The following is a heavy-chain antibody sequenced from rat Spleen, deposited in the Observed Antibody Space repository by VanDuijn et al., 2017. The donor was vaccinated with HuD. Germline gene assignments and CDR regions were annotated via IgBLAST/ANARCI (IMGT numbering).Heavy chain of an antibody. CDR3: ATGPRILRLDWFAY. D-gene: IGHD1-6*01. Sequence: EVQLVESGGGLVQPGRSLKLSCVASGFTFSNYNIAWVRQAPKKGLEWVATIIYDGTRTFYRDSVQGRFTISRDNAKSTLYLHMDSLTSEDTATYYCATGPRILRLDWFAYWGQGTLVTVSS. CDR1: GFTFSNYN. V-gene: IGHV5S10*01. J-gene: IGHJ3*01. CDR2: IIYDGTRT.